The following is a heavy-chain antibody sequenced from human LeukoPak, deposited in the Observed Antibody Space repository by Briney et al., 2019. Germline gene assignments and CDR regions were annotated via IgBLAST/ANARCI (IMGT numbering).Heavy chain of an antibody. Sequence: PGGSLRLSCAASGFTFSSYSMNWVRQAPGKGLEWVSSISSSSSYLYYADSVKGRFTISRDNAKNSLYLQMNSLRAEDTAVYYCARDRLSQLRYFDWLPHLDAFDIWGQGTMVTVSS. CDR2: ISSSSSYL. CDR3: ARDRLSQLRYFDWLPHLDAFDI. J-gene: IGHJ3*02. CDR1: GFTFSSYS. D-gene: IGHD3-9*01. V-gene: IGHV3-21*01.